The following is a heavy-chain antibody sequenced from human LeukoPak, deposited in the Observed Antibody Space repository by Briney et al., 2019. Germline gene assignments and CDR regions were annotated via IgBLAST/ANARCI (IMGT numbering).Heavy chain of an antibody. V-gene: IGHV4-38-2*02. CDR3: ARWANCFDP. CDR1: GYSISSGYY. CDR2: IYHSGTT. J-gene: IGHJ5*02. Sequence: SETLSLTCTVSGYSISSGYYWGWIRQPPGKGLEWIGGIYHSGTTFYNPSLKSRLTISVHTSNNQFSVKLSSVTAADTAVYYCARWANCFDPWGQGTLVTVSS.